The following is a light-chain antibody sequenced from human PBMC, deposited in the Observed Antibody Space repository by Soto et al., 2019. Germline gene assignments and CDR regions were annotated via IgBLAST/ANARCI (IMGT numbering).Light chain of an antibody. CDR2: DVT. Sequence: QSALTQAASVSVSPGQSISISCTGTSSDVGGYNYVSWYQHHPGKAPKLIIYDVTNRPSGVSNPFSGSKSGNTASLTISGLQPEDEADYYCSSYTTSNTRQIVFGTGTKVTVL. J-gene: IGLJ1*01. V-gene: IGLV2-14*03. CDR1: SSDVGGYNY. CDR3: SSYTTSNTRQIV.